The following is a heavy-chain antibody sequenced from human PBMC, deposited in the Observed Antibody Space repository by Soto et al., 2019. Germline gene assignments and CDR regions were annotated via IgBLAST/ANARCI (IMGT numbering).Heavy chain of an antibody. D-gene: IGHD6-19*01. Sequence: QVQLVESGGGVVQPGRSLRLSCAASGFTFSSYGMHWVRQAPGKGLEWVAVIWYDGSNKYYADSVKGRFTISRDNSKNTLYLQMSSLRAEDTAVYYCARDVYGRRRGGGWYYGMDVWGQGTTVTVSS. V-gene: IGHV3-33*01. CDR1: GFTFSSYG. J-gene: IGHJ6*02. CDR2: IWYDGSNK. CDR3: ARDVYGRRRGGGWYYGMDV.